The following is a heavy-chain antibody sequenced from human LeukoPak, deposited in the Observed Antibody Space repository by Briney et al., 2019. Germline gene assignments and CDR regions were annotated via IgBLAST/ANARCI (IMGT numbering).Heavy chain of an antibody. CDR3: ARGRMFGSSSPFDY. Sequence: SETLSLTCAVYGGSFSGYYWSWLRQPPGKGLEWIGEINHSGSTNYNPSLKSRVTISVDTSKNQFSLKLSSVTAADTAVYYCARGRMFGSSSPFDYWGQGTLVTVSS. D-gene: IGHD6-6*01. CDR1: GGSFSGYY. V-gene: IGHV4-34*01. J-gene: IGHJ4*02. CDR2: INHSGST.